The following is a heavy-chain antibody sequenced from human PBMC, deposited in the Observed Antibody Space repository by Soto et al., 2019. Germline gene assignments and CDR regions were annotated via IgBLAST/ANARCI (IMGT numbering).Heavy chain of an antibody. CDR3: ARDLWGYCGTDCYPLDV. CDR1: GGSISRYY. D-gene: IGHD2-21*02. J-gene: IGHJ6*02. V-gene: IGHV4-59*01. CDR2: MYNTGST. Sequence: QVQLQESGPGLVKPSETLSLTCTVSGGSISRYYWSWIRQPPGKGLEWIGYMYNTGSTVYNPSFKSRVTTSVAPSKNQFSLKLNSVTAADTAVYYCARDLWGYCGTDCYPLDVWGQGTTVTVSS.